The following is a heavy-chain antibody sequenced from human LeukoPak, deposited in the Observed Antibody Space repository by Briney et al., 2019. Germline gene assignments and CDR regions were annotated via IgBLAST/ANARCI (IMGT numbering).Heavy chain of an antibody. CDR3: ARGAGEVGATPY. J-gene: IGHJ4*02. D-gene: IGHD1-26*01. CDR2: INPSSGGT. CDR1: GYTFTGYY. V-gene: IGHV1-2*02. Sequence: GASVKVSCKASGYTFTGYYMHWVRQAPGQGLEWMGWINPSSGGTNYAQKFQGRVTMTRDTSISTACMELSRLRSDDTAVYYCARGAGEVGATPYWGQGTLVTVSS.